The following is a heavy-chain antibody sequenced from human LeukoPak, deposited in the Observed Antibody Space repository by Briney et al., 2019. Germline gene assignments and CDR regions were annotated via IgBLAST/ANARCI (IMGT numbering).Heavy chain of an antibody. V-gene: IGHV4-59*01. J-gene: IGHJ6*03. Sequence: SETLSLTCTVSGGSINSYYWSWIRQPPGRGLEWIGYIYYTGTTRYNPSLKSRVTISVDRSMNQFSMKLTSVTAADTAVYYCARGVPYCSSTSCYTVPYYYYYMDVWGKGTTVTVSS. CDR3: ARGVPYCSSTSCYTVPYYYYYMDV. CDR1: GGSINSYY. CDR2: IYYTGTT. D-gene: IGHD2-2*02.